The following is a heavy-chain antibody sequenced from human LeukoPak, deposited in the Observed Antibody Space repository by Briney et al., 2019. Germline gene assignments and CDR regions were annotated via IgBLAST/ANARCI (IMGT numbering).Heavy chain of an antibody. V-gene: IGHV4-30-2*01. CDR2: IYHSGST. D-gene: IGHD3-10*01. CDR1: GGSISSGGYS. J-gene: IGHJ4*02. CDR3: ARSNFDYYGSGSLYFDY. Sequence: PSQTLSLTCAVSGGSISSGGYSWSWIRQPPGKGLEWIGYIYHSGSTYYNPSLKSRVTIPVDRSKNQFSLKLSSVTAADTAVYYCARSNFDYYGSGSLYFDYWGQGTLVTVSS.